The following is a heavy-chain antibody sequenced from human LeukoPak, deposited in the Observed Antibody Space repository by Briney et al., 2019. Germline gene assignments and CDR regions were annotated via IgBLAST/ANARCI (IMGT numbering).Heavy chain of an antibody. CDR3: ARGIAKHFDY. V-gene: IGHV7-4-1*02. CDR1: GYTFTTYA. Sequence: ASVKVSCKASGYTFTTYAINWVRQAPGQGLEWMGWINTNTGNPTYAQGFTGRFVFSLDTSVSTAYLQISSLKAEDTAVYHCARGIAKHFDYWGQGTLVTVSS. CDR2: INTNTGNP. J-gene: IGHJ4*02.